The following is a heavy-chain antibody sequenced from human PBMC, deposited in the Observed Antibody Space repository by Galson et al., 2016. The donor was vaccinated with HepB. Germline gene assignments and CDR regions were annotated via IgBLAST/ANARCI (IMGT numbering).Heavy chain of an antibody. CDR1: GGSVSSSDYS. CDR3: ARQNFCSGGSCYPGP. CDR2: ISHSGTT. V-gene: IGHV4-39*01. J-gene: IGHJ5*02. D-gene: IGHD2-15*01. Sequence: SETLSLTCNVSGGSVSSSDYSWGWIRQPPGKGLEWIGSISHSGTTFYNPSLKSRGSISIYLSKNQISLLLTSVTAADTGVYYCARQNFCSGGSCYPGPWGQGTLVTVLS.